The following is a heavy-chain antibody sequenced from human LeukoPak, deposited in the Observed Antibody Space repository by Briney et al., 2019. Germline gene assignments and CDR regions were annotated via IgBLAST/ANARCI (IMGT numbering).Heavy chain of an antibody. Sequence: GGSLRLSCVDSGFTFSSYSMNWVRQAPGKGLEWVSSISSSSSYIYYADSVRGRFTISRDNAKNSLYLQMNSLRAEDTAVYYCAREGLWFGESEHWGQGTLVTVSS. D-gene: IGHD3-10*01. CDR3: AREGLWFGESEH. J-gene: IGHJ1*01. CDR2: ISSSSSYI. CDR1: GFTFSSYS. V-gene: IGHV3-21*04.